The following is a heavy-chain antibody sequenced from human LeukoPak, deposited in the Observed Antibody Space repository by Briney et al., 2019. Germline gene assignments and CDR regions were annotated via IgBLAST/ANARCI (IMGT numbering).Heavy chain of an antibody. CDR2: ISYDGGTQ. J-gene: IGHJ4*02. Sequence: GRSLRLSCAASGLTFRSYGMHWVRQAPGKGLEWVAVISYDGGTQYYADSVKGRFTISRDNSKNTLYLQMNSLRPEDTAVYYCAKGDCSSGTCSPFDYWGQGTLVTVSS. D-gene: IGHD2-15*01. V-gene: IGHV3-30*18. CDR1: GLTFRSYG. CDR3: AKGDCSSGTCSPFDY.